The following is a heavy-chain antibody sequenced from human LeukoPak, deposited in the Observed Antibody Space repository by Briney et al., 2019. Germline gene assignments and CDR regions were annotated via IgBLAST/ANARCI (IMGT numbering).Heavy chain of an antibody. CDR3: ARRRRYNYYDSSGQYYFDY. CDR1: GGSFSGYY. CDR2: INHSGST. Sequence: PSETLSLTCAVYGGSFSGYYWSWIRQPPGKGLEWIGEINHSGSTNYNPPLKSRVTISVDTSKNQFSLKLSSVTAADTAVYYCARRRRYNYYDSSGQYYFDYWGQGTLVTVSS. J-gene: IGHJ4*02. V-gene: IGHV4-34*01. D-gene: IGHD3-22*01.